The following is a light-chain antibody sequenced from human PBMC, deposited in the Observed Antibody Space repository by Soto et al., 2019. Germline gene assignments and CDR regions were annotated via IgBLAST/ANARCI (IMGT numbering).Light chain of an antibody. CDR1: QSVSSSY. V-gene: IGKV3-20*01. CDR3: QHYGSSAL. Sequence: EIVLTQSPGTLSLSPGERATLSCRASQSVSSSYLAWYQQKPGQAPRLLIYGASSRATGIPDRFSVSASGTDFPLTISRLEPEDFAVYYCQHYGSSALFGPGTKVHIK. J-gene: IGKJ3*01. CDR2: GAS.